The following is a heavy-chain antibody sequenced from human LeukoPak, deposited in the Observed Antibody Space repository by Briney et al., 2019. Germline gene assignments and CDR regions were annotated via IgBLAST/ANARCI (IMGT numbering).Heavy chain of an antibody. CDR1: GFTFSSHD. CDR3: AKVGFLAYCGGDCYNHEYFQH. J-gene: IGHJ1*01. CDR2: ISYDGSNK. D-gene: IGHD2-21*02. Sequence: GGSLRLPCAASGFTFSSHDMHWVRQAPGKGLEWVAVISYDGSNKYYADSVKGRFTISRDNSKNTLYLQMNSLRAEDTAVYYCAKVGFLAYCGGDCYNHEYFQHWGQGTLVTVSS. V-gene: IGHV3-30*18.